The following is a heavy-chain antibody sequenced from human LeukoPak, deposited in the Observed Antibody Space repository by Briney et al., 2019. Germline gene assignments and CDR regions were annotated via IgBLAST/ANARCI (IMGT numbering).Heavy chain of an antibody. CDR1: GVTFSSYA. CDR3: AIVGAKYYFDY. J-gene: IGHJ4*02. CDR2: ISPIFSTA. D-gene: IGHD1-26*01. Sequence: GASLRLSCAASGVTFSSYAMSWVRQAPGQGLEWMGGISPIFSTANYAQKFQGRVTITADKSTSTAYMELSSLRSEDTAVYYCAIVGAKYYFDYWGQGTLVTVSS. V-gene: IGHV1-69*06.